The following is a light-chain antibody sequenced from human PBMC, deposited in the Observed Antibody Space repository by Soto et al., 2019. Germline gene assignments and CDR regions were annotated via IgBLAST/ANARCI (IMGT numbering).Light chain of an antibody. CDR2: GAS. CDR3: QQYGSSPRT. J-gene: IGKJ1*01. CDR1: QSVSSIY. Sequence: EIVLTQSPGTLSLSPGERATLSCRASQSVSSIYLAWYQQKPGQAPRLLIYGASGSATGIPDRFSGSGSGTDFTLTISRLEPGDFAVYYCQQYGSSPRTFGQGTKVDIK. V-gene: IGKV3-20*01.